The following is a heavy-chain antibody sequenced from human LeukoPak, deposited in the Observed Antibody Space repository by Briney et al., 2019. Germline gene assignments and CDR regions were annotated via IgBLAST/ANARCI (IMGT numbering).Heavy chain of an antibody. CDR1: GGTFSSYA. CDR2: IIPIFGTA. D-gene: IGHD3-10*01. J-gene: IGHJ6*04. V-gene: IGHV1-69*06. Sequence: ASVKVSCKASGGTFSSYAISWVRQAPGQGLEWMGGIIPIFGTANYAQKFQGRVTITADKSTSTAYMELSSLRSEDTAVYYCARGSYGSGSYYMTQDYYGTDVWGKGTTVTVSS. CDR3: ARGSYGSGSYYMTQDYYGTDV.